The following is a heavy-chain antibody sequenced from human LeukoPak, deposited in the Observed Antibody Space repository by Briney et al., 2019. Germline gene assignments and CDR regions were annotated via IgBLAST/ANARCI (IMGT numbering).Heavy chain of an antibody. D-gene: IGHD3-16*01. Sequence: SETLSLTCAVYGGSFSGYYWSWIRQPPGKGLEWIGEINHSGSTNYNPSLKSRVTISVDTSKNQFSLKLSSVTAADTAVYYCARGPSGGGHDYWGQGTLVTVSS. CDR1: GGSFSGYY. J-gene: IGHJ4*02. V-gene: IGHV4-34*01. CDR3: ARGPSGGGHDY. CDR2: INHSGST.